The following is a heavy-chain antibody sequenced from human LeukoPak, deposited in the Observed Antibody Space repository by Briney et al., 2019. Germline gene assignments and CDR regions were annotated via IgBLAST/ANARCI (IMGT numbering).Heavy chain of an antibody. D-gene: IGHD3-3*01. CDR1: GFTFSSYG. Sequence: PGRSLRLSCAASGFTFSSYGMHWVRQAPCKGLEWVAVISYDGSKIYYADSVKGRFTISRDNSKNTLYLQMNSLRAEDTAVYYCARESGWGLPHAFDFWGQGTMVTVSS. J-gene: IGHJ3*01. V-gene: IGHV3-30*03. CDR3: ARESGWGLPHAFDF. CDR2: ISYDGSKI.